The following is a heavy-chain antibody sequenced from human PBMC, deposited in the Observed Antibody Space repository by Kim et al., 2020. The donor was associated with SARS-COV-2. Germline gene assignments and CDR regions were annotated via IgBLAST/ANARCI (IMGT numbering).Heavy chain of an antibody. V-gene: IGHV3-23*01. CDR1: GFTFSSYA. D-gene: IGHD3-3*01. CDR3: AKDRSDYDFWSGTMGLGGMDV. J-gene: IGHJ6*02. CDR2: ISGSGGST. Sequence: GGSLRLSCAASGFTFSSYAMSWVRQAPGKGLEWVSAISGSGGSTYYADSVKGRFTISRDNSKNTLYLQMNSLRAEDTAVYYCAKDRSDYDFWSGTMGLGGMDVWGQGTTVTVSS.